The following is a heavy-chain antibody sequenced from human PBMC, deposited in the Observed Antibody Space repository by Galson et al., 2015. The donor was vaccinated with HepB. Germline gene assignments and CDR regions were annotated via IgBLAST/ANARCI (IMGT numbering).Heavy chain of an antibody. Sequence: SVKVSCKASGDTFTSYAIHWVRQAPGQGLEWMGMIIPSHGIANYAQKFQGRVTITGDKSTSTAYMELSSLRSEDTAVYYCALSTGKGAFDIWGQGTTVTVSS. J-gene: IGHJ3*02. D-gene: IGHD3-3*02. CDR2: IIPSHGIA. V-gene: IGHV1-69*04. CDR3: ALSTGKGAFDI. CDR1: GDTFTSYA.